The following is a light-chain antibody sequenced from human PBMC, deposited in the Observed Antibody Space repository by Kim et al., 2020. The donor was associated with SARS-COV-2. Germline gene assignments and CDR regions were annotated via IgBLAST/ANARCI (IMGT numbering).Light chain of an antibody. CDR2: DVS. V-gene: IGLV2-14*03. CDR3: SSFTSSGTWL. Sequence: GQSITISCTGTSSDVGGYNFVSWYQQHPGKAPKLMIYDVSKRPSGVSNRFSGSKSVSTASLTISGLQAEDEADYYCSSFTSSGTWLFGGGTRVTVL. CDR1: SSDVGGYNF. J-gene: IGLJ3*02.